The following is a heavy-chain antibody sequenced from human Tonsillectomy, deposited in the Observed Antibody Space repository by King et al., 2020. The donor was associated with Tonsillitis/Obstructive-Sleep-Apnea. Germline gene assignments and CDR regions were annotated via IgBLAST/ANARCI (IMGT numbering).Heavy chain of an antibody. D-gene: IGHD6-13*01. CDR2: IYYSGST. CDR1: GGSISSSSYY. CDR3: ARLSMAAAGRSFDY. Sequence: LQLQESGPGLVKPSETLSLTCTVSGGSISSSSYYWGWIRQPPGTGLEWIGNIYYSGSTYYNPSLKSRVTISVDTSKNQFSLKLSSVTAADTAVYYCARLSMAAAGRSFDYWGQGTLVIVSS. J-gene: IGHJ4*02. V-gene: IGHV4-39*01.